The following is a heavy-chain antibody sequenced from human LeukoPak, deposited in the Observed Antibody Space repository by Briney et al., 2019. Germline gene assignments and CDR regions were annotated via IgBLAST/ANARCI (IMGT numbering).Heavy chain of an antibody. J-gene: IGHJ4*02. CDR2: ISYDGSNK. Sequence: PGGSLRLSCAASGFTFSSYAMHWVRQAPGKGLAWVAVISYDGSNKYYADSVKGRFTISRDNSKKTLYLQMNSLRAEDTAVYYCARDGRQWLAQGCFDYWGQGTLVTVSS. D-gene: IGHD6-19*01. CDR3: ARDGRQWLAQGCFDY. V-gene: IGHV3-30*04. CDR1: GFTFSSYA.